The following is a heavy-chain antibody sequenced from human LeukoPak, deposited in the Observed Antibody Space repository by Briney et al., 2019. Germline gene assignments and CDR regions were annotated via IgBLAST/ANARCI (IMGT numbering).Heavy chain of an antibody. D-gene: IGHD1-26*01. V-gene: IGHV3-23*01. J-gene: IGHJ4*02. Sequence: GGSLRLSCAASGFTFSSYAMSWVRQAPGKGLEWVSAISGSGGSTYYADSVKGRFTISRDNSKNTLYLQMNSLRAEDTAVYYCAKDSVVGATTPPHDFDYWGQGTLVTVSS. CDR1: GFTFSSYA. CDR2: ISGSGGST. CDR3: AKDSVVGATTPPHDFDY.